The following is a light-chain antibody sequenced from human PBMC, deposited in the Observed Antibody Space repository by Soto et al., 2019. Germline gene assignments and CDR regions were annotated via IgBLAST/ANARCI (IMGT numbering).Light chain of an antibody. CDR1: QSVNIY. CDR2: DAS. Sequence: VLTPSPATLSLSKGERATLSCRASQSVNIYLAWDQQKPGQAPRLLIYDASNRATGIPARFSGSASGTDFTLTISSLEPEDIAVYYCQQRSNWRVTFGGGTKVDI. CDR3: QQRSNWRVT. J-gene: IGKJ4*01. V-gene: IGKV3-11*01.